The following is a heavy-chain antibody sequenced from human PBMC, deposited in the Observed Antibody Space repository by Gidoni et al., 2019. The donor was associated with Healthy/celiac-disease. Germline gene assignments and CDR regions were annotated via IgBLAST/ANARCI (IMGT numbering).Heavy chain of an antibody. CDR3: ARDFLEWLLYESYGMDV. Sequence: QVQLVESGGGLVKPGGSLRLSCAASGSTFSDYYMSWIRQAPGKGLECVSYISSSGSTIYDADSVKGRFTISRDNAKNSLYLQMNSLRAEDTAVYYCARDFLEWLLYESYGMDVWGQGTTVTVSS. J-gene: IGHJ6*02. CDR1: GSTFSDYY. CDR2: ISSSGSTI. V-gene: IGHV3-11*01. D-gene: IGHD3-3*01.